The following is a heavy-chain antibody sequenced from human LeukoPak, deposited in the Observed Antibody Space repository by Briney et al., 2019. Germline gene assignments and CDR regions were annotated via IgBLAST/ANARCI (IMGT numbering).Heavy chain of an antibody. Sequence: GASVKVSCKASGYTFTSYYMHWVRQAPGQGLEWMGIINPSGGSTSYAQKFQGRVTMTEDTSTDTAYMELSSLRSEDTAVYYCATGGRGLGEISSYLDAFDIWGQGTMVTVSS. V-gene: IGHV1-46*01. D-gene: IGHD3-16*02. CDR3: ATGGRGLGEISSYLDAFDI. CDR1: GYTFTSYY. CDR2: INPSGGST. J-gene: IGHJ3*02.